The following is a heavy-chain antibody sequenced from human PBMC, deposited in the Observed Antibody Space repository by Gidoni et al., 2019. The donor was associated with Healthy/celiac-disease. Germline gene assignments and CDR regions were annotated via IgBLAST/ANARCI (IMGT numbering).Heavy chain of an antibody. D-gene: IGHD6-19*01. J-gene: IGHJ4*02. V-gene: IGHV4-34*01. CDR1: CGSSTGYY. CDR3: ERGGSGWYHEEGDFDY. CDR2: INHSGST. Sequence: QVQLQQWGAGRSEPSATLSLSCAIYCGSSTGYYWSCFRQPPGMGLEWIGEINHSGSTTYNPSHKRRVNISVDTSKTQFSLRLSSVTVAATAVYYCERGGSGWYHEEGDFDYWGQGTLVTVSS.